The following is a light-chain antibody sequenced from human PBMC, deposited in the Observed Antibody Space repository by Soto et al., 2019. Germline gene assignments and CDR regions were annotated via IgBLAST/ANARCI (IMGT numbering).Light chain of an antibody. V-gene: IGKV3-11*01. J-gene: IGKJ4*01. CDR2: DAS. CDR1: QSVGSF. Sequence: EIVLIQSPATLSLSPGERATLSCRASQSVGSFLAWYQQRPGQTPRLLIYDASNRASGIPARFSGSGSGTDFTLTISSLEPEDFAVYYCQHRNNWPLTFGGGTKVEIK. CDR3: QHRNNWPLT.